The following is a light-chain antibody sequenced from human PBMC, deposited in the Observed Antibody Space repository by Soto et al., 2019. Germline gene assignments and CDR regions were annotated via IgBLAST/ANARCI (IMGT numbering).Light chain of an antibody. J-gene: IGKJ4*01. CDR3: QQYDSYPLT. Sequence: DIQMTQSHSTLSASVGDRVTITCRARQSISSWLACYQQKPGKAPKFLIDKASILESGVPSRFRGGGSGTEFTLTISSLQPDDFSTDYCQQYDSYPLTFGGGTPVEIK. V-gene: IGKV1-5*03. CDR2: KAS. CDR1: QSISSW.